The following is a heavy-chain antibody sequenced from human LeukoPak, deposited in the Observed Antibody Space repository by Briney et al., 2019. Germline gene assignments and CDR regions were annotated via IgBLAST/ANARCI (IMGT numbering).Heavy chain of an antibody. J-gene: IGHJ4*02. D-gene: IGHD6-19*01. Sequence: GGSLRLSCAASGFTFTNYAMSWVRQAPGKGLEWVSTISGGGGSTYSADSVMGRFTISRDNSKTTLYLQMNSLRAEDTAVYYCAKRSSGLIPYFDYWGQGTLVTVSS. CDR1: GFTFTNYA. CDR2: ISGGGGST. V-gene: IGHV3-23*01. CDR3: AKRSSGLIPYFDY.